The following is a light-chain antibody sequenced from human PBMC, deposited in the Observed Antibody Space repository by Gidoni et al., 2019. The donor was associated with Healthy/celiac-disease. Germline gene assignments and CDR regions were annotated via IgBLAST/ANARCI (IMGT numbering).Light chain of an antibody. V-gene: IGKV1-5*01. CDR3: QQYNSYSPWT. J-gene: IGKJ1*01. Sequence: DIQMTQSPSTLSAFVGDRVTITCRASKSVNTLLAWYQQKPGRAPKLLIYDASSLESGVPSRFSGSGSGTEFTLTISSLQPDDFATYYCQQYNSYSPWTFGQGTKVEIK. CDR1: KSVNTL. CDR2: DAS.